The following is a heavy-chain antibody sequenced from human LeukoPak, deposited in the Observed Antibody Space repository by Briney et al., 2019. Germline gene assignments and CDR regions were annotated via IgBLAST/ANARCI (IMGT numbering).Heavy chain of an antibody. CDR1: GGSFSGYY. D-gene: IGHD3-16*02. CDR3: ARAHSNYDYVWGSYRQVQFDY. V-gene: IGHV4-34*01. J-gene: IGHJ4*02. CDR2: INHSGST. Sequence: PSETLSLTCAVYGGSFSGYYWSWIRQPPGKGLEWIGEINHSGSTNYNPSLKSRVTISVDTSKNQFSLKLSSVTAVDTAVYYCARAHSNYDYVWGSYRQVQFDYWGQGTLVTVSS.